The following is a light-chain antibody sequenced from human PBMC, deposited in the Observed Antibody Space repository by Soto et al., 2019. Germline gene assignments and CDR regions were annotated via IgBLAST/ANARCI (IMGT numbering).Light chain of an antibody. CDR3: SSFTSRNTYV. CDR2: DVS. J-gene: IGLJ1*01. Sequence: QSALTQPASVSASPGQSIAISCTGTSSDVGGYTFVSWYQQHPGKAPKLMIYDVSNRPSGISNRFSGSKSGNTASLTISGLQDEDEADYYCSSFTSRNTYVFGTGTKLTVL. V-gene: IGLV2-14*01. CDR1: SSDVGGYTF.